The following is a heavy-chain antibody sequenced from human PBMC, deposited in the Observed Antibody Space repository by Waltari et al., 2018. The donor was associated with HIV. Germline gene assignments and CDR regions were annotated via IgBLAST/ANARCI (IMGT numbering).Heavy chain of an antibody. CDR3: ARGSLLRNWLDP. CDR1: AYTFRDHG. CDR2: ISGLSEERR. V-gene: IGHV1-18*01. Sequence: QIHLVQSGAEVKKPGASVKVSCKASAYTFRDHGISWVRQAPVQGLEWMGWISGLSEERRNYAQKFQGRVTLSTDTSTTTAYMELRSLRSDDTAIYYCARGSLLRNWLDPWGQGTLVTVSS. D-gene: IGHD3-22*01. J-gene: IGHJ5*02.